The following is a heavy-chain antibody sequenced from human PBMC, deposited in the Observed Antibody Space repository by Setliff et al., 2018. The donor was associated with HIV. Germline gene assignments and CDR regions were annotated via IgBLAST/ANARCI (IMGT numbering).Heavy chain of an antibody. D-gene: IGHD6-6*01. J-gene: IGHJ4*02. CDR2: ITGSGGST. CDR3: ARDPASPYFDY. CDR1: GFTFSSYA. Sequence: GGSLRLSCAASGFTFSSYAMSWVRQAPGKGLEWVSAITGSGGSTYYADSVKGRFTISRDNAENSLYLQMNSLRAEDMAMYYCARDPASPYFDYWGQGTLVT. V-gene: IGHV3-23*01.